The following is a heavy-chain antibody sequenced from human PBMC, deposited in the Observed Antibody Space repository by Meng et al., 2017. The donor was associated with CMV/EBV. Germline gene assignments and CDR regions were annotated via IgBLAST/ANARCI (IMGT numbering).Heavy chain of an antibody. CDR3: ARSTVTRRGPGVPNYYYYGMDV. V-gene: IGHV1-69*10. Sequence: SVKVSCKASGGTFSSYAISWVRQAPGQGLEWMGGIIPILGIANYAQKFQGRVTITADKSTSTAYMELSSLRSEDTAVYYCARSTVTRRGPGVPNYYYYGMDVWGQGTTVTVSS. D-gene: IGHD4-11*01. J-gene: IGHJ6*02. CDR1: GGTFSSYA. CDR2: IIPILGIA.